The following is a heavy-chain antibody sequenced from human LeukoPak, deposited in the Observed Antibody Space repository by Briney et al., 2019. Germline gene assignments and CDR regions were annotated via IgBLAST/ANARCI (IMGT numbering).Heavy chain of an antibody. CDR3: ARGLNDFWSGYYPHYYYYSYMDV. CDR1: GGSISSHY. J-gene: IGHJ6*03. V-gene: IGHV4-59*11. D-gene: IGHD3-3*01. Sequence: SETLSLTCTVSGGSISSHYWSWIRQPPGKGLEWIGYIYYSGSTNYNPSLKSRVTISVDTSKNQFSLKLSSVTAADTAVYYCARGLNDFWSGYYPHYYYYSYMDVWGKGTTVTVSS. CDR2: IYYSGST.